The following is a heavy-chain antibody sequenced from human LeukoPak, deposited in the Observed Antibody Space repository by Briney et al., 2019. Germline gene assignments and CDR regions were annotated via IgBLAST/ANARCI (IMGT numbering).Heavy chain of an antibody. Sequence: KPSETLSLTCTVSGGSTSSYYWSWIRQPPGKGLEWIGYIYYSGSTNYNPSLKSRVTISVDTSKNQFSLKLSSVTAADTAVYYCARETYYYGSGSYDSNWYFDLWGRGTLVTVSS. CDR3: ARETYYYGSGSYDSNWYFDL. CDR2: IYYSGST. J-gene: IGHJ2*01. V-gene: IGHV4-59*01. CDR1: GGSTSSYY. D-gene: IGHD3-10*01.